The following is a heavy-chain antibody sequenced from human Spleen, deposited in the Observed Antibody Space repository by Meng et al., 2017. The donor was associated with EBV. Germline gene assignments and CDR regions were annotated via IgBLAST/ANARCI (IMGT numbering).Heavy chain of an antibody. CDR2: THHGGNT. J-gene: IGHJ4*02. V-gene: IGHV4-4*02. CDR1: GGCITSINR. Sequence: LSESGQGLLKPSETLSLACVYSGGCITSINRWSWVRQPPGKGLEWIGETHHGGNTNYNTSLQSRVTISVDKSKSQFALQLTSVTAADTALYYCASHLVTPGTRGFDHWGPGVLVTVSS. D-gene: IGHD6-13*01. CDR3: ASHLVTPGTRGFDH.